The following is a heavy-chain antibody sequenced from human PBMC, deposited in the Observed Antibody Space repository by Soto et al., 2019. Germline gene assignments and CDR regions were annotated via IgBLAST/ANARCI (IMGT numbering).Heavy chain of an antibody. Sequence: ASETLCLTWAVFGGSFSGFYWSWISKTPGKGLEWIGEINHSGSTNYNPSLKSRVTISVDTSKNQFSLKLSSVTAADTAVYYCARDLRYCSSTSCYESDYYYYGMDVWGQGTTVTVSS. CDR3: ARDLRYCSSTSCYESDYYYYGMDV. CDR1: GGSFSGFY. V-gene: IGHV4-34*01. J-gene: IGHJ6*02. CDR2: INHSGST. D-gene: IGHD2-2*01.